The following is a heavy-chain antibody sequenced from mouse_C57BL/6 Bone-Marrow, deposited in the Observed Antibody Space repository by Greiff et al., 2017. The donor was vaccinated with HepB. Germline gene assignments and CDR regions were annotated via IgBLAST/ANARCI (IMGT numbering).Heavy chain of an antibody. Sequence: QVQLKQPGAELVMPGASVKLSCKASGYTFTSYWMHWVKQRPGQGLEWIGEIDPSDSYTNYNQKFKGKSTLTVDKSSSTAYMQLSSLTSVDSAVYYCARDYYGSSFAMDYWGQGTSVTVSS. V-gene: IGHV1-69*01. CDR1: GYTFTSYW. D-gene: IGHD1-1*01. CDR2: IDPSDSYT. CDR3: ARDYYGSSFAMDY. J-gene: IGHJ4*01.